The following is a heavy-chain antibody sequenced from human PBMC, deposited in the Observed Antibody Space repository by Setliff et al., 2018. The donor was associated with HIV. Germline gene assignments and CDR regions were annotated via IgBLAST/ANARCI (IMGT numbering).Heavy chain of an antibody. CDR2: IYHSGST. Sequence: ETLSLTCAVSGYSISSGYYWGWIRQPPGKGLEWIGSIYHSGSTYYNPSLKSRVTISVDTSKNQSSRKLSSVTATDTAVYYCARMYSGYDWSPAGARTRYFDYWGQVTLVAVSS. D-gene: IGHD5-12*01. V-gene: IGHV4-38-2*01. CDR3: ARMYSGYDWSPAGARTRYFDY. CDR1: GYSISSGYY. J-gene: IGHJ4*02.